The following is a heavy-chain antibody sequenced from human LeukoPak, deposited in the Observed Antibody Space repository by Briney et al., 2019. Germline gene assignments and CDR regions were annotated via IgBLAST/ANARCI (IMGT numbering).Heavy chain of an antibody. V-gene: IGHV3-33*01. CDR3: ARSRTTVVNAFDY. Sequence: GGTLRLSCAASGFTFSSYGMHWVRQAPGKGLEWVAVIWYDGSNKYYADSLKGRFTISRDKSKSTLYLQMNSLRAEDTAVYYCARSRTTVVNAFDYWGQGTLVTVSS. CDR2: IWYDGSNK. D-gene: IGHD4-23*01. J-gene: IGHJ4*02. CDR1: GFTFSSYG.